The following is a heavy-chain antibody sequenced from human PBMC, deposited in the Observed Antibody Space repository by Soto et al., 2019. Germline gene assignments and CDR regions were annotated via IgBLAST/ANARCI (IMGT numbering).Heavy chain of an antibody. D-gene: IGHD2-15*01. Sequence: WGSLRLSCVVSGFSFSTYAMHWVRRPPGRGLEFVSVIAYHGSSSFYADSLKGRFTVSRDNSRNTLYLHMNDLRPEDSATYYSVKDRTPNWNYPGMDVWGQGTTVTVSS. V-gene: IGHV3-64D*08. CDR2: IAYHGSSS. CDR1: GFSFSTYA. J-gene: IGHJ6*02. CDR3: VKDRTPNWNYPGMDV.